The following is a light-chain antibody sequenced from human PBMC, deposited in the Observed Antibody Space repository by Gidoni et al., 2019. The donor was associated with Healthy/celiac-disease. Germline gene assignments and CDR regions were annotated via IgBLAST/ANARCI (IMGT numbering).Light chain of an antibody. Sequence: DIQMTQPPSTLSASVGGRVTITCRASQIISSWLAWYPQKPGTAPKLMIYKESSLESWVPSRFRGRGPGSEFTLTIRSLQPNDFATYYCQQYNSPSSSVGQGTKLEIK. CDR1: QIISSW. J-gene: IGKJ2*03. V-gene: IGKV1-5*03. CDR2: KES. CDR3: QQYNSPSSS.